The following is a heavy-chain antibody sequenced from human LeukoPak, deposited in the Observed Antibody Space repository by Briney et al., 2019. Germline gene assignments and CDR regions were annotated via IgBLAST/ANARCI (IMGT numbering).Heavy chain of an antibody. V-gene: IGHV3-13*01. Sequence: GGSLRLSCAASGFTFSSYDMHWVRQATGKGLEWVSAIGTAGDTYYPGSVKGRFTISRENAKNSLYLQMNSLRAEDTAIYYCARGRSGWYHNFDYWGQGTLVTVSS. CDR3: ARGRSGWYHNFDY. D-gene: IGHD6-19*01. CDR1: GFTFSSYD. J-gene: IGHJ4*02. CDR2: IGTAGDT.